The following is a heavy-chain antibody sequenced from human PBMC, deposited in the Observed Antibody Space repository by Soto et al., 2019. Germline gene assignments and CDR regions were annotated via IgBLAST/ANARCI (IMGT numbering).Heavy chain of an antibody. CDR3: ARDRGSIAPNGINFDY. D-gene: IGHD2-8*01. J-gene: IGHJ4*02. V-gene: IGHV3-33*01. Sequence: QVQLVESGGGVVQPGRSLRLSCAASGFTFSSYGMHWVRQAPGKGLEWLANIWYDGRDKYHADSVKGRFTISRDNSKNTLYLQMNSPRVEDTGVYYCARDRGSIAPNGINFDYWGQGTLVTVSP. CDR2: IWYDGRDK. CDR1: GFTFSSYG.